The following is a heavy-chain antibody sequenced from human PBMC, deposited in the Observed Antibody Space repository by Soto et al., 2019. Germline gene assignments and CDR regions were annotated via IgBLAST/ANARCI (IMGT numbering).Heavy chain of an antibody. J-gene: IGHJ6*02. D-gene: IGHD6-25*01. V-gene: IGHV4-39*07. Sequence: PSETLSLTCTVSGGSISSGDYYWSWIRQPPGKGLEWIGSIYYSGTTYYNPSLKSRVTISVDKSKNQFSLKLSSVTAADTAVYYCARVQRLRGKYYYYYYGMDVWGQGTTVTVS. CDR3: ARVQRLRGKYYYYYYGMDV. CDR1: GGSISSGDYY. CDR2: IYYSGTT.